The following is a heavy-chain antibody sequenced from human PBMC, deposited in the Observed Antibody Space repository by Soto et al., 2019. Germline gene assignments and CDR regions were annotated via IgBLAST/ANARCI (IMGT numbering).Heavy chain of an antibody. Sequence: QVPLVQSGAEVKKPGASVKVSCKASGYTFTSYGISWVRQAPGQGLAWMGWISAYNGNTNYAQKLQGRVTMTTDTSTSRAYMELRRLRSDDTAVYYCARDDYGDYVGGRFDPWGQGTLVTVSS. J-gene: IGHJ5*02. CDR3: ARDDYGDYVGGRFDP. D-gene: IGHD4-17*01. CDR1: GYTFTSYG. CDR2: ISAYNGNT. V-gene: IGHV1-18*01.